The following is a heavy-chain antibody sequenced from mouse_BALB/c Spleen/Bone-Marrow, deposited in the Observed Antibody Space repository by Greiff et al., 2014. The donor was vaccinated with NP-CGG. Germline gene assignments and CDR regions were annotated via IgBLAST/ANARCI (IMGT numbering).Heavy chain of an antibody. CDR3: ARRDYDYDDYSMDY. J-gene: IGHJ4*01. D-gene: IGHD2-4*01. V-gene: IGHV1S132*01. Sequence: QVQLQQSGAELVKPGASVKLSCKTSGYTFTCYWIQWVKQRPGQGLGWIGEMFPRTGATYYNERFRGRATLTIDTSSSTAYMQLSSLTSEDSAVYFCARRDYDYDDYSMDYWGQGTSVTVSS. CDR1: GYTFTCYW. CDR2: MFPRTGAT.